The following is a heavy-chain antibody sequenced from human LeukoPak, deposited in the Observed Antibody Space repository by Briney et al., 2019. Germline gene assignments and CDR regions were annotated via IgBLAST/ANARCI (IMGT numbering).Heavy chain of an antibody. CDR3: ARDGIAAAGSFDY. CDR1: GGSISSSNW. D-gene: IGHD6-13*01. J-gene: IGHJ4*02. V-gene: IGHV4-4*02. CDR2: IYHSGNT. Sequence: PSETLSLTCAVSGGSISSSNWWSWVRQPPGKGLEWIGEIYHSGNTNYNPSLKSRVTISVDKSKNQFSLKLSSVTAADTAVYYCARDGIAAAGSFDYWGQGTLVTASS.